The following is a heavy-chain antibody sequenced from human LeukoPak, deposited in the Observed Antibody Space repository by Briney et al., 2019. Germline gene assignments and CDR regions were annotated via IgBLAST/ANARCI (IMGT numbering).Heavy chain of an antibody. D-gene: IGHD3-3*01. CDR1: GGSISSGGYY. V-gene: IGHV4-31*03. CDR2: IYYSGST. Sequence: SETLSLTCTVSGGSISSGGYYWSWIRQHPGKGLEWIGYIYYSGSTYYNPSLKSRVTISVDTSKNQFSLKLSSVTAADTAVYYCAREVTIFGGAIGYWGQGTLVTVSS. CDR3: AREVTIFGGAIGY. J-gene: IGHJ4*02.